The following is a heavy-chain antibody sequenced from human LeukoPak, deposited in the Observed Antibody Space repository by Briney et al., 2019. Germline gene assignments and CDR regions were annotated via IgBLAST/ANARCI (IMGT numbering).Heavy chain of an antibody. CDR3: ARDIAVAGTYYYYYGMDV. D-gene: IGHD6-19*01. CDR1: GFTFSSYG. Sequence: PGGSLRLSCAASGFTFSSYGMPWVRQAPGKGLEWVAVIWYDGSNKYYADSVKGRFNISRDNSKNTLYLQMNSLRAEDTAVYYCARDIAVAGTYYYYYGMDVWGQGTTVTVSS. CDR2: IWYDGSNK. J-gene: IGHJ6*02. V-gene: IGHV3-33*01.